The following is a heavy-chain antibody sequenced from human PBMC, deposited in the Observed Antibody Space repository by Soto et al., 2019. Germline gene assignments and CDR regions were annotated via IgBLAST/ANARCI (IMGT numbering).Heavy chain of an antibody. CDR2: IYYSGST. CDR3: ARLNYYYYYMDV. Sequence: SETLSLTCTVSGGSISSSSYYWGWIRQPPGKGLEWIGSIYYSGSTYYNPSLKSRVTISVDTSKNQFSLKLSSVTAADTAVYYCARLNYYYYYMDVWGKGTTVTVSS. CDR1: GGSISSSSYY. J-gene: IGHJ6*03. V-gene: IGHV4-39*01.